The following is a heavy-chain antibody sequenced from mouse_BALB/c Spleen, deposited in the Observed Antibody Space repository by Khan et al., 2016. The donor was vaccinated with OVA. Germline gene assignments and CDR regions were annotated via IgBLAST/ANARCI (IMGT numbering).Heavy chain of an antibody. CDR2: ISGDSNTI. Sequence: EVQGVESGGGLVQPGGSRKLSCAASGFTFNSYGMHWVRQAPEKGLEWVAYISGDSNTIYYADTVKGRFTISRDNPNNTLFLQMTSLMSEDTAMYYCATSYFYGYYFDYWGPGTTLTVS. D-gene: IGHD1-1*01. V-gene: IGHV5-17*02. J-gene: IGHJ2*01. CDR3: ATSYFYGYYFDY. CDR1: GFTFNSYG.